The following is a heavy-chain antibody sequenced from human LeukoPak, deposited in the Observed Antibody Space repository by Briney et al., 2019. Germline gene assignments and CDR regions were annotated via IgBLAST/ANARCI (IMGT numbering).Heavy chain of an antibody. CDR1: GYTFTSYY. D-gene: IGHD3-22*01. J-gene: IGHJ4*02. CDR2: VNPTRGGT. Sequence: GASVKVSCKTSGYTFTSYYMHWVREAPGQVLEWMGWVNPTRGGTNYAQKFQGRVTMTRDTSISTAYMELSRRKSDDTAVYYCARVYYYYASSGILTLYFAYWGQGTLVTVSS. CDR3: ARVYYYYASSGILTLYFAY. V-gene: IGHV1-2*02.